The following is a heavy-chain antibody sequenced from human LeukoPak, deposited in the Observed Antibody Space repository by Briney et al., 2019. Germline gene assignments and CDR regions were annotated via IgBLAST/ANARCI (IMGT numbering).Heavy chain of an antibody. D-gene: IGHD2-2*01. Sequence: GGSLRLSCAASGFTISSYAMHWVRQAPGKGLEWVAVISYDGSNKYYADSVKGRFTISRDNSKNTLYLQMNSLRAEDTAVYYCARTGCSSTSCYVGFDYWGQGTLVTVSS. V-gene: IGHV3-30*04. CDR1: GFTISSYA. CDR2: ISYDGSNK. CDR3: ARTGCSSTSCYVGFDY. J-gene: IGHJ4*02.